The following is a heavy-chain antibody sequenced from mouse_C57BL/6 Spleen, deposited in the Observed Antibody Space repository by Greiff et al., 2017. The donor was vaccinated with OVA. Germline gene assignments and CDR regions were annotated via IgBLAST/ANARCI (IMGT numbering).Heavy chain of an antibody. CDR3: ARMGELLRAMDY. J-gene: IGHJ4*01. Sequence: QVQLQQSGAELARPGASVKLSCKASGYTFTSYGISWVKQRTGQGLEWIGEIYPRSGNTYYNEKFKGKATLTADKSSGTAYMELRSLTSEDSAVYFCARMGELLRAMDYWGQGTSVTVSS. D-gene: IGHD1-1*01. CDR2: IYPRSGNT. V-gene: IGHV1-81*01. CDR1: GYTFTSYG.